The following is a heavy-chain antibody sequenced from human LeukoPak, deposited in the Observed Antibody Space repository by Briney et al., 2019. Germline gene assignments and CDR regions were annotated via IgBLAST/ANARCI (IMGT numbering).Heavy chain of an antibody. Sequence: SETLSLTCTVSGGSISSGSYYGSWIRQPAGKGLEWIGYIYYSGSTNYNPSLKSRVTISVDTSKNQFSLKLSSVTAADTAVYYCARGIQQLDDYWGQGTLVTVSS. J-gene: IGHJ4*02. V-gene: IGHV4-61*10. CDR3: ARGIQQLDDY. CDR1: GGSISSGSYY. CDR2: IYYSGST. D-gene: IGHD6-13*01.